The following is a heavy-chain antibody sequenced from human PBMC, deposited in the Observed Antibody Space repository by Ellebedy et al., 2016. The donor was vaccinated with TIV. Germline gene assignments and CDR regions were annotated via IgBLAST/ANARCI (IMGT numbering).Heavy chain of an antibody. V-gene: IGHV4-59*01. CDR2: MSYSGSA. CDR3: ARVANNWYWYFDY. Sequence: SETLSLTCVVYGGSFSGYYWSWIRQPPGKGLEWIGYMSYSGSANYNPSLKSRVTISVDTSKNQFSLKLSSVTAADTAVYYCARVANNWYWYFDYWGQGTLVTVSS. D-gene: IGHD1-1*01. CDR1: GGSFSGYY. J-gene: IGHJ4*02.